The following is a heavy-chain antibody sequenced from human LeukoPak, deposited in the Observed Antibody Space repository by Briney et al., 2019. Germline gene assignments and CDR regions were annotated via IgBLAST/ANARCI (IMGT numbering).Heavy chain of an antibody. D-gene: IGHD3-22*01. V-gene: IGHV3-7*01. J-gene: IGHJ3*02. CDR3: TRDGKERYYYDSSGPLFI. CDR1: GFTFSNYW. CDR2: IKQDGSEK. Sequence: GGSLRLSFAASGFTFSNYWMSWVRQAPGKGLEWVANIKQDGSEKYYVDSVKGRFTISRDNAKNSLYLQMNSLRAEDTAVYYCTRDGKERYYYDSSGPLFIWGQGTMVTVSS.